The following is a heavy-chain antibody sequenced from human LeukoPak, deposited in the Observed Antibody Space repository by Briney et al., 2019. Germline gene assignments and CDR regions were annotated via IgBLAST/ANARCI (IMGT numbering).Heavy chain of an antibody. CDR2: IRGSDDRT. CDR1: GFTFSSYA. CDR3: AKDGAV. J-gene: IGHJ4*02. V-gene: IGHV3-23*01. D-gene: IGHD3-10*01. Sequence: GSLGLSFAASGFTFSSYAMDWVRKAPGKGLEWVSAIRGSDDRTYYADSVKGRFTISRDNSKNTLYLQMNSLRAEDTAVYYCAKDGAVWGQGTVVTVSS.